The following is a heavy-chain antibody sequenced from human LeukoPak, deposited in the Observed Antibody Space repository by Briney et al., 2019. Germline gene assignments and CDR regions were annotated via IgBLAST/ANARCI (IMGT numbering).Heavy chain of an antibody. CDR3: ASTRGNAFDI. CDR2: IYHSGST. J-gene: IGHJ3*02. Sequence: PLQTLSLTCAVSGGSISSGGYSWSWIRQPPGKGLEWIGYIYHSGSTYYNPSLKSRVTISVDRSKNQFSLKLSSVTAADTAVYYCASTRGNAFDIWGQGTMVTVSS. CDR1: GGSISSGGYS. V-gene: IGHV4-30-2*01. D-gene: IGHD1-26*01.